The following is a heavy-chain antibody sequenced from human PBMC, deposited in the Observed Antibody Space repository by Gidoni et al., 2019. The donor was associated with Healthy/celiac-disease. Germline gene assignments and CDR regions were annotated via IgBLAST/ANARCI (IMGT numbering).Heavy chain of an antibody. V-gene: IGHV4-59*01. Sequence: QVQLQESGPGLVKPSETLSLTCTVSGGSISSYYWSWIRQPPGQGLEWIGYIYYSGSTNYNPSLKSRVTISVDTSKNQFSLKLSSVTAADTAVYYCARVSTYCSSTSCRGLDYWGQGTLVTVSS. J-gene: IGHJ4*02. CDR3: ARVSTYCSSTSCRGLDY. D-gene: IGHD2-2*01. CDR2: IYYSGST. CDR1: GGSISSYY.